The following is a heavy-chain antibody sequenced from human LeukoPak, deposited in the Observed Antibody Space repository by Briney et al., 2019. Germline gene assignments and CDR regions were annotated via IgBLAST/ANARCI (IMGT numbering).Heavy chain of an antibody. J-gene: IGHJ4*02. CDR2: IIPIFGTA. CDR3: ARDPGDSSGYYSSRNYYFDS. V-gene: IGHV1-69*05. Sequence: ASVKVSCKASGGTFSSYVISWVRQAPGQGLEWMGGIIPIFGTANYAQKFQGRVTITTDESTSTAYMELTSLRSEDTAVYYCARDPGDSSGYYSSRNYYFDSLGQGTLVTVSS. CDR1: GGTFSSYV. D-gene: IGHD3-22*01.